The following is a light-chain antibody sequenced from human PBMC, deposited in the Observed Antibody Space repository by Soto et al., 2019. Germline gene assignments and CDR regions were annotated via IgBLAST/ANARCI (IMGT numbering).Light chain of an antibody. V-gene: IGLV2-14*01. CDR2: DVS. J-gene: IGLJ2*01. CDR1: SSDVGSYTY. Sequence: QSALTQPASVSGSPGQSITISCTGTSSDVGSYTYVSWYQQNPGKAPKLMIYDVSNRPSGVSNRFSGSKSGNTASLTISGLQAEDEADYYCSSYTSITTSVVFGGGTKVTVL. CDR3: SSYTSITTSVV.